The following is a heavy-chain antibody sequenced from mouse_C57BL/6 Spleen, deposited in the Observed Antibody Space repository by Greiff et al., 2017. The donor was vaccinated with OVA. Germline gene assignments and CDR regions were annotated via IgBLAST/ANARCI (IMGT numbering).Heavy chain of an antibody. V-gene: IGHV8-12*01. D-gene: IGHD1-1*01. CDR2: IYWDDDK. Sequence: QVTLKVSGPGILQSSQTLSLTCSFSGFSLSTSGMGVSWIRQPSGKGLEWLAHIYWDDDKRYNPSLESRPTISKDTSRNQVFLKSTSVDTADTATYYCARREGYYGSGYAMDYWGQGTSVTVSS. CDR1: GFSLSTSGMG. CDR3: ARREGYYGSGYAMDY. J-gene: IGHJ4*01.